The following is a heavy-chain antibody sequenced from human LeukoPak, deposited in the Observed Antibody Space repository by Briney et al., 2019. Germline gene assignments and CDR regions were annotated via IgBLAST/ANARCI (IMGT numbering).Heavy chain of an antibody. CDR2: ISSSSSYT. D-gene: IGHD2-2*01. V-gene: IGHV3-11*05. CDR3: ARVTSDCSSTDCFDY. J-gene: IGHJ4*02. Sequence: GGSLRLSCAASGFTFSDYYMSWIRQAPGKGLEWVSYISSSSSYTNYADSVKGRFTISRDNAKNSLYLQMNSLRAEDTAVYYCARVTSDCSSTDCFDYWGQGTLVTVSS. CDR1: GFTFSDYY.